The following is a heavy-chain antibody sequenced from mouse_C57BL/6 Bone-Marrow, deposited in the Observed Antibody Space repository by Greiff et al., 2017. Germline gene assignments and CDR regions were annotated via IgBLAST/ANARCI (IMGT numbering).Heavy chain of an antibody. CDR3: ASSGYANQSFGY. D-gene: IGHD2-10*02. V-gene: IGHV1-7*01. CDR2: INPSSGYT. J-gene: IGHJ3*01. CDR1: GYTFTSYW. Sequence: VQLQQSGAELAKPGASVKLSCKASGYTFTSYWMHWVKQRPGQGLEWIGYINPSSGYTKYNQKCKDKATWTADKSSSTADMQRSSLTYEDSAVNYCASSGYANQSFGYWGEGTRVTVSA.